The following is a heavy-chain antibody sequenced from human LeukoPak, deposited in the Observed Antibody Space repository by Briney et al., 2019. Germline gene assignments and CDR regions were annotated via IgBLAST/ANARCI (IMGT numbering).Heavy chain of an antibody. V-gene: IGHV4-61*02. CDR2: IYTSGST. Sequence: SQTLSLTCTVSGGSISSGSYYWSWIRQPAGKGLEWIGRIYTSGSTNYNPSLKSRVTISVDTSKNQFSLKLSSVTAADTAVYYCARDQRSPGLDVWGKGTTVTVSS. CDR1: GGSISSGSYY. J-gene: IGHJ6*04. CDR3: ARDQRSPGLDV.